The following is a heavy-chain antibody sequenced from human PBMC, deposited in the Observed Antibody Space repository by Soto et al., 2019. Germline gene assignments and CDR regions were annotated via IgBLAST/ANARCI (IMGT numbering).Heavy chain of an antibody. CDR1: GGSISSYY. CDR3: PRVAYYDDSSGYWFDL. V-gene: IGHV4-59*01. CDR2: IYYSGST. Sequence: TVSLTCTVSGGSISSYYWSWIRQPPGKGLEWIGYIYYSGSTNYNPSLKSRVTISVDTSKNQFSLKLSSVTAADTAVYYCPRVAYYDDSSGYWFDLWGQGTLVTVSS. D-gene: IGHD3-22*01. J-gene: IGHJ5*02.